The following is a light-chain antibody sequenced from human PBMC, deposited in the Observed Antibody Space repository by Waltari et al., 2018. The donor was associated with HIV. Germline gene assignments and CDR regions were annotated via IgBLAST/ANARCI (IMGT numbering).Light chain of an antibody. Sequence: QSALTQPRSVSGSPGQSVTISCTGTSSDVGGYNYVSWYQHHPGNAPKFMLYDVTKPRAGGPSRFSGSKSGNTASLTISGLQAEDVADYYCCAYAGRYTYVFGTGTKVTVL. CDR2: DVT. V-gene: IGLV2-11*01. CDR3: CAYAGRYTYV. CDR1: SSDVGGYNY. J-gene: IGLJ1*01.